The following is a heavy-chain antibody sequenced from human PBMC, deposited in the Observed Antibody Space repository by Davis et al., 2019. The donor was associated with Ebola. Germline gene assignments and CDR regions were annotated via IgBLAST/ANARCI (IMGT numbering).Heavy chain of an antibody. V-gene: IGHV1-58*02. J-gene: IGHJ3*02. CDR2: VVLGSGNT. Sequence: SVKVSCKASGFTFTNSAIQWVRQTRGQRLEWIGWVVLGSGNTEFPQKFQERVTITRDRSMSTAYMELSSLRSEDTAMYYCASSISIAARPGAFDIWGQGTMVTVSS. CDR3: ASSISIAARPGAFDI. CDR1: GFTFTNSA. D-gene: IGHD6-6*01.